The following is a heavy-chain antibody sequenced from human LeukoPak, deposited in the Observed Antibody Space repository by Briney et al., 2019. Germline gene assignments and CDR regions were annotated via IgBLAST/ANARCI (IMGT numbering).Heavy chain of an antibody. CDR2: ISYDGSNK. V-gene: IGHV3-30*03. Sequence: PGTSLRLSCAASGFTFSSYGMHWVRQGPGKGLEWVAVISYDGSNKYYADSVKGRFTISRDDSKNTLYLQMNSLRAEDTAVYYCARITSRYGMDVWGQGTTVTVSS. D-gene: IGHD1-1*01. CDR1: GFTFSSYG. CDR3: ARITSRYGMDV. J-gene: IGHJ6*02.